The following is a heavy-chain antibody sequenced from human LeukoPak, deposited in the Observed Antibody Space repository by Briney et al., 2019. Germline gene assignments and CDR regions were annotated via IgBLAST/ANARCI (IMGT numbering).Heavy chain of an antibody. CDR3: AISATLLWFGELLSPYYYMDV. CDR2: IYYSGST. Sequence: SETLSLTCTVSGGSISSHYWSWIRQPPGKGLEWIGYIYYSGSTNYNPSLKSRVTISVDTSKNQFSLKLSSVTAADTAVYYCAISATLLWFGELLSPYYYMDVWGKGTTVTVSS. D-gene: IGHD3-10*01. J-gene: IGHJ6*03. V-gene: IGHV4-59*11. CDR1: GGSISSHY.